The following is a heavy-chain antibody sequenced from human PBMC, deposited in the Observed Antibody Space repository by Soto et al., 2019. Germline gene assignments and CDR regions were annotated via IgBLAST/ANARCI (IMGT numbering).Heavy chain of an antibody. D-gene: IGHD2-21*02. CDR2: IIPILGIV. V-gene: IGHV1-69*02. J-gene: IGHJ4*02. Sequence: QVQLVQSGAEMKKPGSSVKVSCKASRDTFDSYTISWVRQAPGQGLEWMGRIIPILGIVDYAQKFQGRVTITADKSTSTAYMELSSLRSEDTAVYHCARSPEVVTAYYFDYWGQGTLVTVSS. CDR3: ARSPEVVTAYYFDY. CDR1: RDTFDSYT.